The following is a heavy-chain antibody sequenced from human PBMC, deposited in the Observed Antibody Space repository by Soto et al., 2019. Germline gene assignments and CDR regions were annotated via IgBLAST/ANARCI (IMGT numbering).Heavy chain of an antibody. J-gene: IGHJ4*02. CDR3: ADRGTYDSSGYYQN. V-gene: IGHV3-48*03. CDR2: ISGSGSTI. Sequence: PGGSLRLSCAASGFRFSDYKMIWVRQAPGKGLEWVSYISGSGSTIYYADSVKGRFTISRDNAKNSLYLQMNSLRAEDTAVYYCADRGTYDSSGYYQNWGQGTLVTVSS. D-gene: IGHD3-22*01. CDR1: GFRFSDYK.